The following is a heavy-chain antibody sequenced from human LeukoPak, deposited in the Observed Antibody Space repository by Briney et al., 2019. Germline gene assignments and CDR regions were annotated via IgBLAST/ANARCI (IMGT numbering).Heavy chain of an antibody. V-gene: IGHV3-30*02. CDR1: GFTFTYYW. D-gene: IGHD5-18*01. CDR3: ADTALGLDY. J-gene: IGHJ4*02. Sequence: GGSLRLSCAASGFTFTYYWMSWVRQAPGKGLEWVAFIRSDGSNKYYADSVKGRFTISRDRSKNTLDLHMNSLRAEDTGVYYCADTALGLDYWGQGTLVAVSS. CDR2: IRSDGSNK.